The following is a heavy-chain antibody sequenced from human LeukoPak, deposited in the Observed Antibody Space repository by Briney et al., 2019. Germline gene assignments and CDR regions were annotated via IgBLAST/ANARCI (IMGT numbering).Heavy chain of an antibody. Sequence: TGESLQISCQGSGSNFNTYWVAWVRQLPGKGLEWMGIIRPMNSDVRYSPSFQGQVTISADRSINTTYLQWSSLTASDTAMYYCASRPFETTVVPWDFYWGQGTQVTVSS. D-gene: IGHD4-23*01. CDR1: GSNFNTYW. CDR3: ASRPFETTVVPWDFY. CDR2: IRPMNSDV. V-gene: IGHV5-51*01. J-gene: IGHJ4*02.